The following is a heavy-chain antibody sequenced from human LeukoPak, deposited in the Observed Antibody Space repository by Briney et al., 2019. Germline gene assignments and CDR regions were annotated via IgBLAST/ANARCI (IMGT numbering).Heavy chain of an antibody. D-gene: IGHD3-10*01. CDR1: GFTFSSYA. Sequence: GGSLRLSCAASGFTFSSYAMSWVRQAPGKGLEWVSAISGSGGSTYYADSVKGRFTISRDNSKNTPYLQMNSLRAEDTAVYYCAKSHTRTMAYYYYGMDVWGQGTTVTVSS. CDR3: AKSHTRTMAYYYYGMDV. V-gene: IGHV3-23*01. J-gene: IGHJ6*02. CDR2: ISGSGGST.